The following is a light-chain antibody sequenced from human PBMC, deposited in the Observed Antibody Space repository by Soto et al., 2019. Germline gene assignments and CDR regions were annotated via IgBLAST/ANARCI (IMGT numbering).Light chain of an antibody. Sequence: AIRMTPSPSSFSASTGDRVTITCRASQGISGYLAWYQQKPGKAPKLLIYAASTLQSGVPSRFSGSGSGTDFTLTISCLQSEDFATYYCQQYYSYPITFGQGTRLEIK. V-gene: IGKV1-8*01. J-gene: IGKJ5*01. CDR3: QQYYSYPIT. CDR1: QGISGY. CDR2: AAS.